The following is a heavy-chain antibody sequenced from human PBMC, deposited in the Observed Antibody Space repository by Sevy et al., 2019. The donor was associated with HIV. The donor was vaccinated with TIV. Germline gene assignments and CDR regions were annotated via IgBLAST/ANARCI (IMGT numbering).Heavy chain of an antibody. J-gene: IGHJ4*02. V-gene: IGHV3-23*01. Sequence: GGSLRPSCAASGFTFSKYSMSWVRQPPGKGLEWVSTLSFGCGEINYADSVRGRFTISRDDSKITVYLQINSLRADDTALYYCAREREADHSSWDFDFWGQGTLVTVSS. CDR2: LSFGCGEI. CDR3: AREREADHSSWDFDF. D-gene: IGHD6-13*01. CDR1: GFTFSKYS.